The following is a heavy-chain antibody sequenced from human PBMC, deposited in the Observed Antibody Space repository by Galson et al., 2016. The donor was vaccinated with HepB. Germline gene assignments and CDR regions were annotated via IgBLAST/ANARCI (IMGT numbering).Heavy chain of an antibody. CDR2: IKSAADDGTT. CDR3: LPFHRGATDYYYGLGV. D-gene: IGHD1-14*01. CDR1: GFPFTEAW. V-gene: IGHV3-15*01. J-gene: IGHJ6*02. Sequence: SLRLSCAASGFPFTEAWMSWVRQAPGKGLAWVGRIKSAADDGTTEFAAPVQDRFTISRDDSRNTVFLHMSSLKTEDSGVYYCLPFHRGATDYYYGLGVWGQGTTVTVSS.